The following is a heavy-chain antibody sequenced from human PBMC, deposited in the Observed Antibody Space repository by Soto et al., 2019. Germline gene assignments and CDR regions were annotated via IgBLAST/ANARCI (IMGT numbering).Heavy chain of an antibody. J-gene: IGHJ6*02. Sequence: SETLSLTCAVYGGTFSGYYWSWIRQPPGKGLEWIGEINHSGSTNYNPSPKSRVTITVDTSKNQFSLKLSSVTAADTAAYYCARVRRDYYFWRSDCSAPYAMVVWGQGTTVTVS. D-gene: IGHD3-3*01. V-gene: IGHV4-34*01. CDR1: GGTFSGYY. CDR2: INHSGST. CDR3: ARVRRDYYFWRSDCSAPYAMVV.